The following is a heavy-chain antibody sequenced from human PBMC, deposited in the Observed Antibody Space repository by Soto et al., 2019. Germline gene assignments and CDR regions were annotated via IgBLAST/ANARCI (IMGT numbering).Heavy chain of an antibody. D-gene: IGHD5-12*01. Sequence: QVQLQESGPGLVKPSETLSLTCTVSGGSISSYNWSWIRQPPGKGLEWIGYIYYSGSTNYNPSLNSRVPISVDTTKNQFSLKLSSATAADTAVYYCARGSGYVSNWGQGTLVTVSS. CDR1: GGSISSYN. CDR3: ARGSGYVSN. J-gene: IGHJ4*02. V-gene: IGHV4-59*08. CDR2: IYYSGST.